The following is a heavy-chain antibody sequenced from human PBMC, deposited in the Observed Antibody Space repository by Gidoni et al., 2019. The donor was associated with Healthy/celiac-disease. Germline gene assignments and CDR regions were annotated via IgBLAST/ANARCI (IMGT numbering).Heavy chain of an antibody. CDR1: GFTFSSYG. CDR2: IWYDGSNK. Sequence: ESGGGVVQPGRSLRLSCAASGFTFSSYGMHWVRQAPGKGLEWVAVIWYDGSNKYYADSVKGRFTISRDNSKNTLYLQMNSLRAEDTAVYYCASGDLYGDYEGDYYYYGMDVWGQGTTVTVSS. J-gene: IGHJ6*02. V-gene: IGHV3-33*01. CDR3: ASGDLYGDYEGDYYYYGMDV. D-gene: IGHD4-17*01.